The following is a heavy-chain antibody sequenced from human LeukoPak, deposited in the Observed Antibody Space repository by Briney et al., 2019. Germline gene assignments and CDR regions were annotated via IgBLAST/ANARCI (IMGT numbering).Heavy chain of an antibody. CDR3: ARDRLESYCRGGSCYRAKEGNWFDP. CDR1: GYTFTGYY. J-gene: IGHJ5*02. CDR2: INPDSGGT. V-gene: IGHV1-2*02. Sequence: GASVKVSCKASGYTFTGYYMHWVRQAPGQGLEWMGWINPDSGGTNYAQKFQGRVTMTRDTSISTAYMELSRLRSDDTAVYYCARDRLESYCRGGSCYRAKEGNWFDPWGQGTLVTVSS. D-gene: IGHD2-15*01.